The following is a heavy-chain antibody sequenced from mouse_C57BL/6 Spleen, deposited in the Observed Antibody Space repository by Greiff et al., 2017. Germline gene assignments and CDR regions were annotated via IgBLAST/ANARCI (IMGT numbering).Heavy chain of an antibody. Sequence: EVKLVESGGGLVKPGGSLKLSCAASGFTFSSYAMSWVRQTPEKRLEWVATISDGGSYTYYPDNVKGRFTISRDNAKNNLYLQMSHLKSEDTAMYYCARDGGSSPFAYWGRGTLVTVSA. CDR3: ARDGGSSPFAY. D-gene: IGHD1-1*01. CDR1: GFTFSSYA. J-gene: IGHJ3*01. V-gene: IGHV5-4*01. CDR2: ISDGGSYT.